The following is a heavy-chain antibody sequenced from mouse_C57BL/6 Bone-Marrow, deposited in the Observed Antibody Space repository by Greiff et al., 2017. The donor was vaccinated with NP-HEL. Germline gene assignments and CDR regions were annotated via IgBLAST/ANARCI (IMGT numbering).Heavy chain of an antibody. J-gene: IGHJ1*03. CDR2: ISYSGST. CDR1: GYSITSDY. CDR3: ARLRGYDDWYFDV. V-gene: IGHV3-8*01. D-gene: IGHD2-2*01. Sequence: EVKLEESGPGLAKPSQTLSLPCSVTGYSITSDYWNWIRKFPGNKLEYMGYISYSGSTYYNPSLKSRISITRDTSKNQYYLQLNSVTTEDTATYYCARLRGYDDWYFDVWGTGTTVTVSS.